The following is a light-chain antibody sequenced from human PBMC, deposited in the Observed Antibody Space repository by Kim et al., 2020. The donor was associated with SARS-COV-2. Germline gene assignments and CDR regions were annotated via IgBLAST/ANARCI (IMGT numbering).Light chain of an antibody. Sequence: GQGVTISCTGSSSNIGAGYDVHWYQQLPGTAPKLLIYGNSKRPSGVPDRFSGSKSGTSASLAITGLQAEDEADYYCQSYDSSLSTVFGGGTKLTVL. CDR3: QSYDSSLSTV. CDR1: SSNIGAGYD. CDR2: GNS. J-gene: IGLJ3*02. V-gene: IGLV1-40*01.